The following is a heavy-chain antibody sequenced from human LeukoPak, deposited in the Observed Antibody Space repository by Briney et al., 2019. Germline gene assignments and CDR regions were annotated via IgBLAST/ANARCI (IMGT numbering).Heavy chain of an antibody. D-gene: IGHD6-13*01. J-gene: IGHJ3*02. V-gene: IGHV3-7*01. CDR2: IKQDGSEK. CDR1: GFTFSTYW. CDR3: ARVISSSWADAFDI. Sequence: PGGSLRLSCAASGFTFSTYWMSWVRQAPGKGLEWVANIKQDGSEKYYVDSVKGRFTISRDNAKNSLYLQMNSLRAEDTAVYYCARVISSSWADAFDIWGQGTMVTVSS.